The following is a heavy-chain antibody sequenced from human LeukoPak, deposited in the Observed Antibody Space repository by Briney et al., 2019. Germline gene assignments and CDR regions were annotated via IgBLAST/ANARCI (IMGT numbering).Heavy chain of an antibody. CDR3: ARGEIRLRYFDWLSNWFDP. D-gene: IGHD3-9*01. V-gene: IGHV4-34*01. Sequence: SETLSLTCAVYGGSFSGYYWSWIRQPPGKGLEWIGEINHSGSTNYNPSLKSQVTISVDTSKNQFSLKLSSVTAADTAVYYCARGEIRLRYFDWLSNWFDPWGQGTLVTVSS. CDR2: INHSGST. CDR1: GGSFSGYY. J-gene: IGHJ5*02.